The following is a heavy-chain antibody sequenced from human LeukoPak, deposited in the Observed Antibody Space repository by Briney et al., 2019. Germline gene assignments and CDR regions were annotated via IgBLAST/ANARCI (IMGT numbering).Heavy chain of an antibody. D-gene: IGHD2-15*01. CDR3: ARGCGGGPGCYILDY. Sequence: SETLSLTCTVSGGSISSSSYYWGWIRQPPGKGLEWIGSIYYSGSTYYNPSLKSRVTISVDTSKNQFSLKLSSVTAADTAVYYCARGCGGGPGCYILDYWGQGTLVTVSS. CDR1: GGSISSSSYY. CDR2: IYYSGST. V-gene: IGHV4-39*01. J-gene: IGHJ4*02.